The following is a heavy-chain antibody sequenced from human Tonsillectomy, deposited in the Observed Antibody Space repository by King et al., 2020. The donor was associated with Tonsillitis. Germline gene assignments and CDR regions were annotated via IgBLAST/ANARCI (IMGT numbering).Heavy chain of an antibody. Sequence: VQLVESGGVAVQPGGSLRLSCAASGFTFDDYAMHWVRQAPGKGLEWVSLISWDGDSTYYADSVKGRFTISRDNSKNSLYLQMNSLRAEDTALYYCAKDMKGAAGYLDSWGQGTQVTVSS. CDR2: ISWDGDST. D-gene: IGHD6-13*01. J-gene: IGHJ4*02. V-gene: IGHV3-43D*03. CDR3: AKDMKGAAGYLDS. CDR1: GFTFDDYA.